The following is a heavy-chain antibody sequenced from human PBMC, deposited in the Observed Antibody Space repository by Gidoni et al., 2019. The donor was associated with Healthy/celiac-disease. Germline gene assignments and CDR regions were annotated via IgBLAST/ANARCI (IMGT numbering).Heavy chain of an antibody. V-gene: IGHV3-13*04. J-gene: IGHJ3*02. D-gene: IGHD5-12*01. CDR1: GFTFSSYD. Sequence: EVQLVESGGGLVQPGGSLRLSCAASGFTFSSYDMHWVRQATGKGLKWVSAIGTAGDTYYPGSVKGRFTISRENAKNSLYLQMNSLRAGDTAVYYCARRGGATYGAFDIWAKGQWSPSLQ. CDR2: IGTAGDT. CDR3: ARRGGATYGAFDI.